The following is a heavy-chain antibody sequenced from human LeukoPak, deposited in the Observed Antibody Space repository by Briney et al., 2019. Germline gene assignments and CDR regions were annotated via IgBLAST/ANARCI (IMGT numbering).Heavy chain of an antibody. Sequence: SETLSLTCTVSGGSISSYYWSWIRQPPGKGLEWIGYIYYSGSTNYNPSLKSRVTISVDTSKNQFSLKLSSVTAADTAVYYCARGEVWGSYRFDYWGLGTLVTVSS. V-gene: IGHV4-59*01. CDR2: IYYSGST. D-gene: IGHD3-16*02. CDR1: GGSISSYY. CDR3: ARGEVWGSYRFDY. J-gene: IGHJ4*02.